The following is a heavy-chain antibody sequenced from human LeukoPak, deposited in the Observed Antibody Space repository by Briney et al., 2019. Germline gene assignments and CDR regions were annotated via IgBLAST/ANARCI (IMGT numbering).Heavy chain of an antibody. CDR2: IGGGGGST. V-gene: IGHV3-23*01. D-gene: IGHD2-15*01. J-gene: IGHJ4*02. Sequence: QPGGSLRLSCSMSGFTLSHYAMSWVRQATGKGLEWVSTIGGGGGSTDYTDSVKGRFTISRDNSKNTLYLQMNSLGAEDTAVYYCAKGHRYCTSGNCNSAVYYWGQGTLVTVSS. CDR1: GFTLSHYA. CDR3: AKGHRYCTSGNCNSAVYY.